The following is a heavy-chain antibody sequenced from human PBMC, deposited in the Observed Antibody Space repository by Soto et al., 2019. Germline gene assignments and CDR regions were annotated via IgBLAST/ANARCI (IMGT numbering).Heavy chain of an antibody. CDR2: INPNSGGT. J-gene: IGHJ4*02. D-gene: IGHD6-19*01. Sequence: ASEKVSCKASGYTFSGFYMHWVRQAPGQGLEWMGWINPNSGGTKSAEKFQGRVTMTRDTSISTAYMELSRLTSDDTAVYYCASAAVTGTAGLDFWGQGTQVTV. CDR1: GYTFSGFY. V-gene: IGHV1-2*02. CDR3: ASAAVTGTAGLDF.